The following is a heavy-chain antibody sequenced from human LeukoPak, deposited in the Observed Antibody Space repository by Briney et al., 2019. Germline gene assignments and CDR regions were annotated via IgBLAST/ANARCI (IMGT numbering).Heavy chain of an antibody. CDR2: INQDGRKK. J-gene: IGHJ5*02. Sequence: GGSLRLSCAASGFTFQTDWMNWVRQAPGKGLEWVANINQDGRKKHYVDSVKGRLTISRDNAKNSLYLQMNSLRAEDTAVYYCARGDYGDYLNWFDPWGQGTLVTVSS. D-gene: IGHD4-17*01. CDR1: GFTFQTDW. CDR3: ARGDYGDYLNWFDP. V-gene: IGHV3-7*04.